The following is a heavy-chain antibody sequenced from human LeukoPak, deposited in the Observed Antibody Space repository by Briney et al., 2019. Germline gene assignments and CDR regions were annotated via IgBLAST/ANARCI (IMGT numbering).Heavy chain of an antibody. J-gene: IGHJ4*02. CDR2: MNHNSGNT. CDR1: GYTFTSCD. Sequence: ASVTVSCKASGYTFTSCDINWVRQATGQGREWMGWMNHNSGNTGYGQSFQGRITMTRDLSIGTAYMELSNLTSEDTAIYYCTRGSSGRRDNWGQGTLVTVSA. V-gene: IGHV1-8*01. D-gene: IGHD6-19*01. CDR3: TRGSSGRRDN.